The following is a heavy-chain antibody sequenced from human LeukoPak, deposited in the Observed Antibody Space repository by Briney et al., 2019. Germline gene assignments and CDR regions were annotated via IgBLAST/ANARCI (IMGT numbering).Heavy chain of an antibody. Sequence: PVTLCFPCNVPGGSISSYSWRWIRQPPGYGLDRLGHIYYSGSTNYNPSLKSRVTISVATSKNQFSLKLSSVTAADTAVYYCARVAVGSGSYISPYYMDVWGKGTTVTVSS. V-gene: IGHV4-59*01. J-gene: IGHJ6*03. CDR1: GGSISSYS. CDR3: ARVAVGSGSYISPYYMDV. CDR2: IYYSGST. D-gene: IGHD3-10*01.